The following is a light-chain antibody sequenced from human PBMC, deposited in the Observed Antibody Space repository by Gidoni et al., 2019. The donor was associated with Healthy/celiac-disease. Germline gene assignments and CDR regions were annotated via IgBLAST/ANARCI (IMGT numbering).Light chain of an antibody. Sequence: IVITPSPDPLPVPLGERATINCHSSHSVLYSANNNKSLAWYQQKPGQPPKLLIYWASTREFGVPDRCSGSGSGRDFTITISSLQDEDVAVYYCQQYDSTPPFTFGPGTKVDIK. J-gene: IGKJ3*01. CDR2: WAS. CDR1: HSVLYSANNNKS. V-gene: IGKV4-1*01. CDR3: QQYDSTPPFT.